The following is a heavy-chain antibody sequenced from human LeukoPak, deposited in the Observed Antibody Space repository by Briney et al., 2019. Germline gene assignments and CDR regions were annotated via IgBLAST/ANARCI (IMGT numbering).Heavy chain of an antibody. Sequence: GASVKVSCKASGYTFTSYAMNWVRQAPGQGLEWMGWINTNTGNPTYAQGFTGRFVFSLDTSVSTAYLQISSLTAEDTAVYYCARGGRGRWLQPPREDYWGQGTLVTVSS. V-gene: IGHV7-4-1*02. J-gene: IGHJ4*02. D-gene: IGHD5-24*01. CDR3: ARGGRGRWLQPPREDY. CDR1: GYTFTSYA. CDR2: INTNTGNP.